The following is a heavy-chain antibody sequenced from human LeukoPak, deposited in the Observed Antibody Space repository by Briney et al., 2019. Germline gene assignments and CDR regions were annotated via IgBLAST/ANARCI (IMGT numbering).Heavy chain of an antibody. V-gene: IGHV1-2*02. CDR1: GYTFTGYY. Sequence: ASVKVSCKASGYTFTGYYMHWVRQAPGQGLEWMGWINPNSGGTNYAQKFQGRVTMTRDTSISTAYMELSRLRSEDTAMYYCATLFTIFGVAPDSWGQGTLVTVSS. CDR2: INPNSGGT. D-gene: IGHD3-3*01. J-gene: IGHJ4*02. CDR3: ATLFTIFGVAPDS.